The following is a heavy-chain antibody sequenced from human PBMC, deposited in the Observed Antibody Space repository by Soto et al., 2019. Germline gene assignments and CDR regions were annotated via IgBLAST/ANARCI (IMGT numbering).Heavy chain of an antibody. D-gene: IGHD3-9*01. CDR3: ARETIPYYYYGMDV. Sequence: QVQLVQSGAEVKKPGSSVKVSCKASGGTFSSYTISWVRQAPGQGLEWMGRIIPILGIANYAQKFQGRVTTTADKSTSTAYMELSSLRSEDTAVYYCARETIPYYYYGMDVWGQGTTVTVSS. J-gene: IGHJ6*02. CDR1: GGTFSSYT. V-gene: IGHV1-69*08. CDR2: IIPILGIA.